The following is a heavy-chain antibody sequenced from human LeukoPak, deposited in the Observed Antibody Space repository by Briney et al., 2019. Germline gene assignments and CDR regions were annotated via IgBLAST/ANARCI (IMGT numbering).Heavy chain of an antibody. CDR3: ARGSYRSGSYNWFDP. V-gene: IGHV4-31*03. CDR1: GGSISSDDHY. CDR2: IYYSGSS. J-gene: IGHJ5*02. D-gene: IGHD3-10*01. Sequence: SETLSLTCTVSGGSISSDDHYWNWIRHHPGKVLEWIGYIYYSGSSYYNPSLKSRLTISVDTSKNQFSLELTSVTAADTAVYYCARGSYRSGSYNWFDPWGQGTLVTVSS.